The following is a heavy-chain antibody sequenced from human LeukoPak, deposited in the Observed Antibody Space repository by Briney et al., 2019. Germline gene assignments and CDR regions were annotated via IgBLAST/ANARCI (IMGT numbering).Heavy chain of an antibody. J-gene: IGHJ5*02. CDR2: ISSNGGST. Sequence: PGGSLRLSCAASGFTFSSYAMHWVRQAPGGGLEYVSAISSNGGSTYYANSVKGRFTISRDNSKNTLYLQMGSLRAEDMAVYYCARSVMADLNWFDPWGQGTLVTVSS. D-gene: IGHD3-16*01. CDR3: ARSVMADLNWFDP. V-gene: IGHV3-64*01. CDR1: GFTFSSYA.